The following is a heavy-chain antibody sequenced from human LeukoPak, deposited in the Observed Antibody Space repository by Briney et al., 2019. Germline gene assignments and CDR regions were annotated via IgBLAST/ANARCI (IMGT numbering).Heavy chain of an antibody. Sequence: GGSLRLSCAASGSTVSSNYMSWVRQAPGKGLEWVSVIYSGGSTYYADSVKGRFTISRDNSKNTLYLQMNSLRAEDTAVYYCAAGSGWYFGAFDIWGQGTMVTVSS. CDR1: GSTVSSNY. CDR2: IYSGGST. D-gene: IGHD6-19*01. CDR3: AAGSGWYFGAFDI. J-gene: IGHJ3*02. V-gene: IGHV3-53*05.